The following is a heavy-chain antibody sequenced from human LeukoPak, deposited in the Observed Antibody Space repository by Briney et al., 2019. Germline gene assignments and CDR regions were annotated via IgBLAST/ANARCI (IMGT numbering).Heavy chain of an antibody. Sequence: ASVKVSCKASGYTFTSYGISWVRQARGQGLEWMGWISAYNGNTHYAQKFQGRVTMTTDTSTSTANTELRSLRSDDTAVYYCVRDEARYSSGYYPNWFDPWGQGTLVTVSS. V-gene: IGHV1-18*01. D-gene: IGHD3-22*01. J-gene: IGHJ5*02. CDR1: GYTFTSYG. CDR2: ISAYNGNT. CDR3: VRDEARYSSGYYPNWFDP.